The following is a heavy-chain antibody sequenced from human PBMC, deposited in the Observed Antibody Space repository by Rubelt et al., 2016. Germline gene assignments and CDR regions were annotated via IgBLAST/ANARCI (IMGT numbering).Heavy chain of an antibody. D-gene: IGHD3-3*01. CDR2: INPSGGST. V-gene: IGHV1-46*01. J-gene: IGHJ5*02. CDR1: GYTFTSYY. CDR3: ARSPRYDFEDNWFDP. Sequence: QVQLVQSGAEVKKPGASVKVSCKASGYTFTSYYMHWVRQAPGQGLEWMGIINPSGGSTSDARKVQGRVTIARDTSTSTVCMELSSLRSEDTAVYYCARSPRYDFEDNWFDPGGQGTLVTVSS.